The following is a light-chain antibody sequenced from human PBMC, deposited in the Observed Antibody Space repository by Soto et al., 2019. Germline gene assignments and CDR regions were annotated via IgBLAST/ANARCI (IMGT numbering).Light chain of an antibody. V-gene: IGLV2-23*02. Sequence: QSVLTQAASVSGSPGQSITISCTGTSSDVGSYNLVSWYQQHPGKAPNLMIYEVSKRPSGVSNRFSGSKSGNTASLTISGLKAGDEGAYNCSPFPGRSLFYVFEAGPKVTVL. J-gene: IGLJ1*01. CDR3: SPFPGRSLFYV. CDR2: EVS. CDR1: SSDVGSYNL.